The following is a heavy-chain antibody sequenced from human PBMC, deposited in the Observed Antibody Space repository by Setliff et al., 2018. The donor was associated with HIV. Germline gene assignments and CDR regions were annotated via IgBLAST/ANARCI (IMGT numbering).Heavy chain of an antibody. CDR2: IYYSGTT. Sequence: PSETLSLTCSVSGGSISSSAYYWGWIRQPPGKGLEWIGNIYYSGTTYYNPSLKSRVTISVDTSKNQYSVRLSSVTAADTAFYYCARMWRWSGPESYYFDSWGRGTLGTVSS. CDR1: GGSISSSAYY. D-gene: IGHD2-21*01. J-gene: IGHJ4*02. V-gene: IGHV4-39*01. CDR3: ARMWRWSGPESYYFDS.